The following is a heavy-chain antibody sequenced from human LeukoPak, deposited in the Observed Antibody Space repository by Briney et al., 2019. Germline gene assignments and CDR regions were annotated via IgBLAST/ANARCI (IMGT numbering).Heavy chain of an antibody. CDR1: SGSISSYY. J-gene: IGHJ4*02. Sequence: SETLSFTCAVSSGSISSYYWSWIRQPPGRGLEWIGSIHYSGSTSYNSSLKSRVTISVDTSKNQFSLKLSSVTPADTAVYYCARQVYSSSWSYYFDYWGQGILVTVSS. CDR3: ARQVYSSSWSYYFDY. CDR2: IHYSGST. D-gene: IGHD6-13*01. V-gene: IGHV4-59*01.